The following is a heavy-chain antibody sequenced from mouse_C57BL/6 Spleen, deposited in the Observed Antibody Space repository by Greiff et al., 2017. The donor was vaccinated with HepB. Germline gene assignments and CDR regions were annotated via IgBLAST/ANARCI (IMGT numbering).Heavy chain of an antibody. CDR1: GFTFSDYG. CDR3: ARAGWPHFDY. CDR2: ISSGSSTI. J-gene: IGHJ2*01. V-gene: IGHV5-17*01. Sequence: EVKLMESGGGLVKPGGSLKLSCAASGFTFSDYGMHWVRQAPEKGLEWVAYISSGSSTIYYADTVKGRFTISRDNAKNTLFLQMTSLRSEDTAMYYCARAGWPHFDYWGQGTTLTVSS. D-gene: IGHD2-3*01.